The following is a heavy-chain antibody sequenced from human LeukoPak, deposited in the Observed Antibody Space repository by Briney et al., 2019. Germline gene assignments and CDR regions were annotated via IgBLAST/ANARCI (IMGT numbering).Heavy chain of an antibody. Sequence: GGSLRLSCAASGFTFSSNWMHWVRQAPGKGLVWVSRINEDGSTTNYADSVKGRSTIFRDNAKNTLYLQMNSLRAEDTAVYYCARGSTYYDSSGQVPFDYWGQGTLVTVSS. J-gene: IGHJ4*02. CDR1: GFTFSSNW. D-gene: IGHD3-22*01. CDR2: INEDGSTT. CDR3: ARGSTYYDSSGQVPFDY. V-gene: IGHV3-74*01.